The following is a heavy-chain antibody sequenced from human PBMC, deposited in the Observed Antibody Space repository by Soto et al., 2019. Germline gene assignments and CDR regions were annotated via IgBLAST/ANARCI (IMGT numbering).Heavy chain of an antibody. CDR1: GFTFSDDY. Sequence: QVQLVESGGGLVKPGGSLRLSCAASGFTFSDDYMSWIRQAPGKGLEWVSYISGSGSIIYYADSVKGRFTISRDNAKNSLYLQMNSLRAADTAVYYCARDGDYYDSSCYFIRDAFDIWGQGTMVTVSS. V-gene: IGHV3-11*01. J-gene: IGHJ3*02. CDR2: ISGSGSII. D-gene: IGHD3-22*01. CDR3: ARDGDYYDSSCYFIRDAFDI.